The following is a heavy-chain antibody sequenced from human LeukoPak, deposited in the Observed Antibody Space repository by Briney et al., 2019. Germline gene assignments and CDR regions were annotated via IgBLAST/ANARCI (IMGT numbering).Heavy chain of an antibody. V-gene: IGHV3-21*04. J-gene: IGHJ5*02. CDR3: AKDTLSSRPNWFDP. D-gene: IGHD6-13*01. CDR2: ISSSSSYI. CDR1: GFTFSSYS. Sequence: GGSLRLSCAASGFTFSSYSMNWVRQAPGKGLEWVSSISSSSSYIYYADSVKGRFTISRDNSKNTLYLQMNSLRAEDTAVYYCAKDTLSSRPNWFDPWGQGTLVTVSS.